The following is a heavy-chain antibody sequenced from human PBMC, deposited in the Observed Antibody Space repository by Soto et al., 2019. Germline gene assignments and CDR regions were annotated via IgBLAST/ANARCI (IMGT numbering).Heavy chain of an antibody. CDR3: ARDIDG. CDR1: GFTFSYYS. Sequence: EVQVVESGGGLVQPGGSLRLSCAASGFTFSYYSMNWVRQAPGKGLEWVSYISSSSSTIFYADSVQGRFTISRDNAKNSLYLQMNSLRAEDTAVYYCARDIDGGGQGTLVTVSS. CDR2: ISSSSSTI. D-gene: IGHD2-15*01. V-gene: IGHV3-48*01. J-gene: IGHJ4*02.